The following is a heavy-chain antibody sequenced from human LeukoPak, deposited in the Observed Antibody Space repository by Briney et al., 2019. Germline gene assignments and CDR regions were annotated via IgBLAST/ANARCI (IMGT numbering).Heavy chain of an antibody. J-gene: IGHJ4*02. D-gene: IGHD3-22*01. Sequence: SETLSLTCAVYGGSFSGYYRSWIRQPPGKGLEWIGEIDQSGSTNCNPSLKSRVTITIDTSKNQFSLKLNSVTAADTAVYYCARHRITYVDSSEGYFDYWGQGTLVAVSS. CDR3: ARHRITYVDSSEGYFDY. CDR1: GGSFSGYY. CDR2: IDQSGST. V-gene: IGHV4-34*01.